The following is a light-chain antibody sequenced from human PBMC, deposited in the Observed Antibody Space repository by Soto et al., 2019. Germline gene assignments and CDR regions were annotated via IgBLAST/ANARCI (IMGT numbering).Light chain of an antibody. V-gene: IGLV4-69*01. Sequence: QPVLTQSPSASASLGASAKLTCTLSSGHSSYAIAWHQQQPEKGPRYLMTLNSDGSHSKGDGIPDRFSGSSSGAERYLTISSLQSEDEADYYCQTGGAGILFGGGTKLTVL. CDR1: SGHSSYA. CDR3: QTGGAGIL. J-gene: IGLJ2*01. CDR2: LNSDGSH.